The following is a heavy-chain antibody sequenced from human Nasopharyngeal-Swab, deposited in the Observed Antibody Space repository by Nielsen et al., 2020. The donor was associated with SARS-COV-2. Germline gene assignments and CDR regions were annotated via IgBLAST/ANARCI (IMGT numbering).Heavy chain of an antibody. CDR3: ARQPGNYDYVWGSYRPDGAFDF. V-gene: IGHV4-39*01. CDR2: IYYSGTT. J-gene: IGHJ3*01. Sequence: WIRQPPGTGLEWIGSIYYSGTTYYNPSLKSRDTISVDTSKNQFSLKLSSVTAADTAVYYCARQPGNYDYVWGSYRPDGAFDFWGQGTMVTVSS. D-gene: IGHD3-16*02.